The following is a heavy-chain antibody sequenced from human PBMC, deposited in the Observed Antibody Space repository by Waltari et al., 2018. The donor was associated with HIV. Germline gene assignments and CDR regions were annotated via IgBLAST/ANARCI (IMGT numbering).Heavy chain of an antibody. CDR3: AKGLGSSSQYYFDY. Sequence: TASGFTFSSYGMSWVRQAPGKGLQWVSSISGNGGVTYHPDSVKGRFTTSRDRSKNTLYLQMNSLRADDTAVYFCAKGLGSSSQYYFDYWGQGTLVTVSS. J-gene: IGHJ4*02. D-gene: IGHD3-10*01. CDR1: GFTFSSYG. CDR2: ISGNGGVT. V-gene: IGHV3-23*01.